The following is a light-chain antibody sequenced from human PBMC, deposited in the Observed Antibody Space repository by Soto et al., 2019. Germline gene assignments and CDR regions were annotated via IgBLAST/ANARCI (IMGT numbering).Light chain of an antibody. CDR2: GAS. V-gene: IGKV3-20*01. CDR3: LQYADSAWT. CDR1: QSVTSNF. J-gene: IGKJ1*01. Sequence: EIVLTQSPGTLSLSPGERATLSCWASQSVTSNFVAWYQKKSGQPPRLLLYGASTRATGIPDRFSGSGSGTAFSLTISRLDPEDFAVYYCLQYADSAWTFGQGTTVEIK.